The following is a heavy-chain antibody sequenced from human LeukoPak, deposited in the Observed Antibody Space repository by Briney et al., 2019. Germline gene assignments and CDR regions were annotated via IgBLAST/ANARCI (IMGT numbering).Heavy chain of an antibody. V-gene: IGHV4-34*01. CDR3: ASYLDAFDI. Sequence: SETLSLTCAVYGGSFSGYYWSWIRQPPGKGPEWIGEINHSGSTNYNPSLKSRVTISVDTSKNQFSLELSSVTAADTAVYYCASYLDAFDIWGQGTMVTVSS. J-gene: IGHJ3*02. CDR1: GGSFSGYY. CDR2: INHSGST.